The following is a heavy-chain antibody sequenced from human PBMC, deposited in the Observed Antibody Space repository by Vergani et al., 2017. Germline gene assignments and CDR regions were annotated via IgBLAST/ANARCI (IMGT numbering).Heavy chain of an antibody. V-gene: IGHV1-58*02. D-gene: IGHD3-3*01. J-gene: IGHJ6*02. CDR2: IVVGSGNT. CDR1: GFTFTSSA. CDR3: AASGIPYYDFWSGYPLGMDV. Sequence: QMQLVQSGPEVKKPGTSVKVSCKASGFTFTSSAMQWVRQARGQRLEWIGWIVVGSGNTNYAQKFQERVTITRDMSTSTAYMELSSLRSEDTAVYYCAASGIPYYDFWSGYPLGMDVWGQGTTVTVSS.